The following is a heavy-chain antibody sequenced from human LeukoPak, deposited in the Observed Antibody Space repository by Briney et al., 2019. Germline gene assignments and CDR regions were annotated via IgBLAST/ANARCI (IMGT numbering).Heavy chain of an antibody. CDR3: VRQPPGVYDTTQNWFDP. V-gene: IGHV5-10-1*01. CDR1: GYIFPSYW. CDR2: IAPSDSYT. J-gene: IGHJ5*02. D-gene: IGHD3-22*01. Sequence: GESLKISCKVSGYIFPSYWITWVRQVPGKGLEWMGRIAPSDSYTNYNPSFEGHVTMSVEKSITTVYLQWSSLKASDTAMYYCVRQPPGVYDTTQNWFDPWGQGTLVTVSS.